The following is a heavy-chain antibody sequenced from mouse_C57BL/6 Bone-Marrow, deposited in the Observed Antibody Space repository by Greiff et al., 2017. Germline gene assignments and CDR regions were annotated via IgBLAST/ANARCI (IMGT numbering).Heavy chain of an antibody. V-gene: IGHV1-9*01. CDR2: ILPGSGST. CDR1: GYTFTGYW. CDR3: ARWGYAMDY. J-gene: IGHJ4*01. Sequence: VQLQQSGAELMKPGASVKLSCKATGYTFTGYWIEWVKQRPGHGLEWIGEILPGSGSTNYNEKFQGKATFTADTSSNTAYIQLSSLTTEDSASYYCARWGYAMDYCGQGTSVTVSS.